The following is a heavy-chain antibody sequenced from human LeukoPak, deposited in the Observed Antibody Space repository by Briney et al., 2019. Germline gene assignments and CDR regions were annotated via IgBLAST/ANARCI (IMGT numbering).Heavy chain of an antibody. Sequence: GGSLRLSCAASGFTLSSYAMHWVRQAPGKGLEWVAVISYDGSNKYYADSVKGRFTISRDNSKNTLYLQMNSLRAEDTAVYYCARVGHVSHFDYWGQGTLVTVSS. CDR3: ARVGHVSHFDY. CDR2: ISYDGSNK. D-gene: IGHD3-16*01. CDR1: GFTLSSYA. J-gene: IGHJ4*02. V-gene: IGHV3-30*04.